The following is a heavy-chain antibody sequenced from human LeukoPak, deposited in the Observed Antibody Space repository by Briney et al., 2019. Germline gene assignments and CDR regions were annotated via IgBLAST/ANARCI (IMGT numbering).Heavy chain of an antibody. J-gene: IGHJ4*02. CDR3: ARVDGIAVADEGYFDY. V-gene: IGHV4-59*01. CDR1: GGSISSYY. D-gene: IGHD6-19*01. Sequence: PSETLSLPCTVSGGSISSYYWSWIRQPPGKGLEWIGYIYYSGSTNYNPSLKSRVTISVDTSKNQFSLKLSSVTAADTAVYYCARVDGIAVADEGYFDYWGQGTLVTVSS. CDR2: IYYSGST.